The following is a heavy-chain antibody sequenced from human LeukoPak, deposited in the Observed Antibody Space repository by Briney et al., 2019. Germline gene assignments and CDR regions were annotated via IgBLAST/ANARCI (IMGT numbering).Heavy chain of an antibody. J-gene: IGHJ4*02. CDR1: GFTFSSYA. Sequence: GGSLRLSCAASGFTFSSYAMHWVRQAPGKGLEWVAVISYDGSNKYYADSVKGRFTISRDNSKNTLYLQMNSLRAEDTAVYYCAKDDYDILTGPDYWGQGTLVTVSS. V-gene: IGHV3-30-3*01. D-gene: IGHD3-9*01. CDR2: ISYDGSNK. CDR3: AKDDYDILTGPDY.